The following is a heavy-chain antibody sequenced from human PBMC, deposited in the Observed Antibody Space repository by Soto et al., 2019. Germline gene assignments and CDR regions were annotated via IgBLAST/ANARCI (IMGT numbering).Heavy chain of an antibody. CDR2: INHSGST. V-gene: IGHV4-34*01. CDR1: GGSFSGYY. J-gene: IGHJ4*02. Sequence: SETLSLTCAVYGGSFSGYYWSWIRQPPGKGLEWIGEINHSGSTNYNPSLMSRVTISVDTSKNQFSLKLSSVTAADTAVYYCAARPQDDILTGYSNFDYWGQGTLVSVSS. CDR3: AARPQDDILTGYSNFDY. D-gene: IGHD3-9*01.